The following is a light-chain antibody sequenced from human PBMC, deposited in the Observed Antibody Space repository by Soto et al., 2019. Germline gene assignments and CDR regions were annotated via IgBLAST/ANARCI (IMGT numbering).Light chain of an antibody. J-gene: IGLJ1*01. V-gene: IGLV2-8*01. CDR3: CLYIGATTYV. Sequence: QSALTQPPSASGSPGQSVAISCTGTSSDVGGYNYVSWYQQHPDKAPKLMIYEVNKRPSGVPDRFSGSKSGNTASLTVSGLQAEDEADYYCCLYIGATTYVFGTGTKLTVL. CDR1: SSDVGGYNY. CDR2: EVN.